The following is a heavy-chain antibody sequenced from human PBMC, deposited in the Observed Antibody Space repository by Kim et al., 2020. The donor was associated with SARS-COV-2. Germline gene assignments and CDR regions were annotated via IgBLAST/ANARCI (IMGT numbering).Heavy chain of an antibody. V-gene: IGHV3-30*18. Sequence: GGSLRLSCAASGFTFSSYGMHWVRQAPGKGLEWVAVISYDGSNKYYADSVKGRFTISRDNSKNTLYLQMNSLRAEDTAVYYCAKAFGEKTIWFGAYWGQGTLVTFSS. D-gene: IGHD3-10*01. CDR2: ISYDGSNK. J-gene: IGHJ4*02. CDR1: GFTFSSYG. CDR3: AKAFGEKTIWFGAY.